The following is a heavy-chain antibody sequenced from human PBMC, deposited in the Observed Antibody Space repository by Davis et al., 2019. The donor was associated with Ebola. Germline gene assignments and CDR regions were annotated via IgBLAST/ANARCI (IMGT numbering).Heavy chain of an antibody. CDR2: IYYSGST. D-gene: IGHD3-22*01. CDR3: ARFRLLLNYFDY. J-gene: IGHJ4*02. V-gene: IGHV4-61*01. Sequence: SETLSLTCTVSGGSIGSSSYYWSWIRQPPGKGLEWIGYIYYSGSTNYNPSLKSRVTISVDTSKNQFSLKLSSVTAADTAVYYCARFRLLLNYFDYWGQGTLVTVSS. CDR1: GGSIGSSSYY.